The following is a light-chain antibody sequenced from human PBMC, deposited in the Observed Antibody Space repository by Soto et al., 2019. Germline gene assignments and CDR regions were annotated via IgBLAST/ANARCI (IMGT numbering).Light chain of an antibody. J-gene: IGLJ3*02. V-gene: IGLV1-40*01. CDR2: GNS. Sequence: QSVLTQPPSVSGAPGQRVTISCTGSSSNIGAGYDVHWYRQLPGTAPKLLIYGNSNRPSGVPDRFSGSKSGTSASLAITGLQAEDEADHYCQSYDSSLSGWVFGGGTQLTVL. CDR1: SSNIGAGYD. CDR3: QSYDSSLSGWV.